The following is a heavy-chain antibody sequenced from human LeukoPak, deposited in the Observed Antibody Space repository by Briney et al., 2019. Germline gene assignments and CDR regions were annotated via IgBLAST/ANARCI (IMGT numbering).Heavy chain of an antibody. CDR3: ARVGCSGSYESCYAFDI. V-gene: IGHV7-4-1*02. J-gene: IGHJ3*02. CDR1: GYTFTSYA. D-gene: IGHD1-26*01. Sequence: GASVKVSCKASGYTFTSYAMNWVRQAPGQGLEWMGWINTNTGNPTYAQGFTGRFVFSSDTSVSTAYLQISSLKAEDTAVYYCARVGCSGSYESCYAFDIWGQGTMVTVSS. CDR2: INTNTGNP.